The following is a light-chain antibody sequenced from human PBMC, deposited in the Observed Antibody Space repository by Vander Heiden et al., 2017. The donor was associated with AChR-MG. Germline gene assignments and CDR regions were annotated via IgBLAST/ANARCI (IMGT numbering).Light chain of an antibody. J-gene: IGKJ4*01. CDR2: AAT. CDR1: QNIANF. CDR3: QQCDNTPFT. Sequence: DIQMTQSPSSLSASVGDRVTITCRASQNIANFLNWYLQKPGKAPKFLIYAATHLQSTVPSRFSGSGSGTDFTLTISRLQPEDFATYYCQQCDNTPFTFGGGTKVEIK. V-gene: IGKV1-39*01.